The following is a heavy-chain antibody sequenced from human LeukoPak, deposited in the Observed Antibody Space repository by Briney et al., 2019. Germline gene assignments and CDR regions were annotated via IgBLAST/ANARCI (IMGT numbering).Heavy chain of an antibody. CDR3: ARVRRWGNAFDI. V-gene: IGHV4-59*01. CDR1: GGSISSYY. CDR2: IYYSGST. Sequence: SETPSLTCTVSGGSISSYYWSWIRQPPGKGLEWIGYIYYSGSTNYNPSLKSRVTISVDTSKNQFSLKLSSVTAADTAVYYCARVRRWGNAFDIWGQGTMVTVSS. D-gene: IGHD4-23*01. J-gene: IGHJ3*02.